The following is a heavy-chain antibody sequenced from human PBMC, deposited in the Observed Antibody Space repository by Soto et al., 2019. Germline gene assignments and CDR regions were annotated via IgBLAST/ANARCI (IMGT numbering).Heavy chain of an antibody. J-gene: IGHJ5*02. Sequence: PGGSLRLSCADSGFTFTTYWMSWVRQAPGKGLEWVANIKQDGSEKYYVDSVKGRFTISRDNAKNSLYLQMSSLRTEDTAVYYCARHRGTWFDPWGQGTLVTVSS. D-gene: IGHD1-1*01. CDR1: GFTFTTYW. CDR3: ARHRGTWFDP. CDR2: IKQDGSEK. V-gene: IGHV3-7*01.